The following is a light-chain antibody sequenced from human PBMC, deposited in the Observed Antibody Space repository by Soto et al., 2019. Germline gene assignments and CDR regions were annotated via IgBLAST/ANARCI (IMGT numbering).Light chain of an antibody. CDR3: QHYGNYFT. CDR1: QSISSW. V-gene: IGKV1-5*01. CDR2: DAS. Sequence: DIHMTQSPSTLSASVGDRVTITCRASQSISSWLAWYQQKPGKAPKLLIYDASSLESGVPSRFSGSGSGTEFTLTISRLEPEDFAVYYCQHYGNYFTFGGGTKVDIK. J-gene: IGKJ4*01.